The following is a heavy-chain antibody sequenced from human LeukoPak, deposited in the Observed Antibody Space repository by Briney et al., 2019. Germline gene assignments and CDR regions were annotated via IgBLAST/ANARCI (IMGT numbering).Heavy chain of an antibody. CDR3: ARDFPMGSY. Sequence: GGSLRLSCAASGFTFDDYAMHWVRQAPGKGLEWVSGISWNSGSIGYADSVKGRFTISRDNAKNSLYLQMNSLRAEDTAVYYCARDFPMGSYWGQGTLVTVSS. CDR2: ISWNSGSI. D-gene: IGHD3-10*01. V-gene: IGHV3-9*01. CDR1: GFTFDDYA. J-gene: IGHJ4*02.